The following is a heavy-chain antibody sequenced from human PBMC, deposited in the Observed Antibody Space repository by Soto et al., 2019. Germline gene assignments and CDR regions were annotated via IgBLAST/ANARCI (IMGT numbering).Heavy chain of an antibody. CDR2: IFYSGGT. CDR1: GGSMNNFY. D-gene: IGHD6-6*01. CDR3: ERGQGAAHSYYGLDV. J-gene: IGHJ6*02. Sequence: SETLSLTCTVSGGSMNNFYWSWIRQPPGRGLEWIGNIFYSGGTNYNPSLKSRVTISVDTSKNQFSLNLNSLTAADTAVYYCERGQGAAHSYYGLDVWGQGTTVTVYS. V-gene: IGHV4-59*13.